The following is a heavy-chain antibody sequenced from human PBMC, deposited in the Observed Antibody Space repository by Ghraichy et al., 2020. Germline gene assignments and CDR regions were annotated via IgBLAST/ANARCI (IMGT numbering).Heavy chain of an antibody. D-gene: IGHD6-19*01. CDR3: AKDQHSSGNWFDP. Sequence: GGSLRLSCAASGFTFDSYAMSWVRQGPGKGLEWVSGISGSGGNTYYGDSVKGRFTISRDNSKNTLYLQMNSLRAEDTAVYYCAKDQHSSGNWFDPWGQGTLVTVSS. J-gene: IGHJ5*02. V-gene: IGHV3-23*01. CDR2: ISGSGGNT. CDR1: GFTFDSYA.